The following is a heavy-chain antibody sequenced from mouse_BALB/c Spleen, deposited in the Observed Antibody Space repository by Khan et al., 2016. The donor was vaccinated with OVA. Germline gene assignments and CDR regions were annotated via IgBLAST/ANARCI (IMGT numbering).Heavy chain of an antibody. J-gene: IGHJ2*01. CDR2: ISTYSGNT. CDR1: GYTFTDYA. D-gene: IGHD2-3*01. V-gene: IGHV1S137*01. Sequence: QVQLQQPGPELVRPGVSVKISCKGSGYTFTDYAMYWVKQSHAKSLEWIGLISTYSGNTNYNQKFKGKATMTVDKSSSKAYMELARLKSTDSAPYHCARPADDGYYDYWGQGTTLTVSS. CDR3: ARPADDGYYDY.